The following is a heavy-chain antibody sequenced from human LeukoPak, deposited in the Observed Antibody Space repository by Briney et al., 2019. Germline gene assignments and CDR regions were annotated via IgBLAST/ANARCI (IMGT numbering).Heavy chain of an antibody. J-gene: IGHJ6*03. D-gene: IGHD3/OR15-3a*01. Sequence: SETLSLTCTVSNGSISSSSYYWGWIRQPPGKGLEWIGSIYYSGTTYYNPSLKSRVTISLDTSKNQVSLKLSSVTAADTAVYYCARDKGGLGRGYYYMDVWGKGTTVTVSS. CDR1: NGSISSSSYY. V-gene: IGHV4-39*07. CDR2: IYYSGTT. CDR3: ARDKGGLGRGYYYMDV.